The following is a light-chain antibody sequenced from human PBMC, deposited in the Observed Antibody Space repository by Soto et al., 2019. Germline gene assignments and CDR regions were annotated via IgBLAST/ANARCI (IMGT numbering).Light chain of an antibody. CDR1: SSDVGGYNY. V-gene: IGLV2-8*01. CDR3: ISYAGSNNLV. J-gene: IGLJ2*01. CDR2: EVS. Sequence: QSVLTQPPSASGSPGQSVTISCTGTSSDVGGYNYVSWYQQHPGKVPKLMIYEVSERPSGVPDRFSGSKSGNTASLTVSGLQAEDEADYYCISYAGSNNLVFGGGTKLTVL.